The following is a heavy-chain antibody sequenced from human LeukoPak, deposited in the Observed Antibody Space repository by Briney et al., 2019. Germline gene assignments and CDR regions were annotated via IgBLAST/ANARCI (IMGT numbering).Heavy chain of an antibody. D-gene: IGHD3-10*01. Sequence: SETLSLTCAVYGGSFSGYYWSWLRQPPGKGLEWIGEINHSGSTNYNLSLKSRVTISVDTSKNQFSLKLSSVTAADTAVYYCARGSPYGRNWFDPWGQGTLVTVSS. CDR3: ARGSPYGRNWFDP. CDR2: INHSGST. J-gene: IGHJ5*02. CDR1: GGSFSGYY. V-gene: IGHV4-34*01.